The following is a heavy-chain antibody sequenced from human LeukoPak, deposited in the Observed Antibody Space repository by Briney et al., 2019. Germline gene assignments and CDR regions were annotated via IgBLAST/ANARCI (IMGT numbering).Heavy chain of an antibody. D-gene: IGHD2-15*01. J-gene: IGHJ4*02. CDR3: AGEKNNIKWSFY. V-gene: IGHV4-4*09. CDR2: ISGSGSS. CDR1: GGSISACY. Sequence: EPSETLSLTCTVSGGSISACYWSWIRQPPGKGLEWIGFISGSGSSNYNPSLKSRVTMSLDTSKNQFSLRLSSMTAADTAVYYCAGEKNNIKWSFYWGQGTLVTVSS.